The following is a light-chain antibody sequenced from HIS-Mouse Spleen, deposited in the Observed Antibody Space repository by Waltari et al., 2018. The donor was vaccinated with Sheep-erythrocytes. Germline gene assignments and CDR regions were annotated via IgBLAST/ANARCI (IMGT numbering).Light chain of an antibody. Sequence: QSVLTQPPSASGTPGQRVTISCSGSSSNLGSNTVNWYQQLPGTAPKLLIYSNNQRHSGVPDRCSGSKSGTSAALAISGLQSEDEADYYCAAWDDSLNGYVFGTGTKVTVL. J-gene: IGLJ1*01. V-gene: IGLV1-44*01. CDR1: SSNLGSNT. CDR2: SNN. CDR3: AAWDDSLNGYV.